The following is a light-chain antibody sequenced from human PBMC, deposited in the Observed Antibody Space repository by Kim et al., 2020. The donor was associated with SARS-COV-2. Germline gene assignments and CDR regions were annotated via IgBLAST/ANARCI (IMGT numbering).Light chain of an antibody. CDR3: QQYNNRPPWT. CDR1: QSISSN. V-gene: IGKV3-15*01. Sequence: EIVMTQSPATLSVSPGERATLSCRASQSISSNLAWYQQRPGQAPRLLIYGASTRATAIPARFSGSGSGTEFTLTISSLQSEDFAVYYCQQYNNRPPWTFGQGTKVDIK. CDR2: GAS. J-gene: IGKJ1*01.